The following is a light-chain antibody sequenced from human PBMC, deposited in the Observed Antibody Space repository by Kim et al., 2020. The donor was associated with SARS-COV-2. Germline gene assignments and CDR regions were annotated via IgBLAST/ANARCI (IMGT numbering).Light chain of an antibody. Sequence: GQRVTIFCSGNSSNIGSNTLNWYQHLPGTAPKVLIYSNDQRPSGVPDRFSGSTSGTSASLAISGLQSVDEADYYCAAWDDNLNIWVFGGGTQLTVL. CDR2: SND. CDR1: SSNIGSNT. CDR3: AAWDDNLNIWV. J-gene: IGLJ3*02. V-gene: IGLV1-44*01.